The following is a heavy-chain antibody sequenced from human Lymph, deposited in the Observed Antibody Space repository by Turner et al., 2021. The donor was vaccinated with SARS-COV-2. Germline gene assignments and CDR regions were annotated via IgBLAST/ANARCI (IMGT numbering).Heavy chain of an antibody. CDR3: ARAAQLTVWFDP. V-gene: IGHV1-8*01. Sequence: QVQLVQSGAEVNKPGASVKVCCMASGYTFTRYDINWVRQATGQGLEWMGWMDPNSGNTGYAQKFQGRVTMTRNTSISTAYMELSSLRSEDTAVYYCARAAQLTVWFDPWGQGTLVTVSS. CDR2: MDPNSGNT. CDR1: GYTFTRYD. D-gene: IGHD3-9*01. J-gene: IGHJ5*02.